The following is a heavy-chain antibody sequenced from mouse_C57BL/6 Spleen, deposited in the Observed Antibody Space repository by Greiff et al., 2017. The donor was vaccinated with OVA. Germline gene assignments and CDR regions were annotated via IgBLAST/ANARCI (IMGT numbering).Heavy chain of an antibody. D-gene: IGHD1-1*01. CDR2: IDPSDSYT. Sequence: QVQLQQPGAELVMPGASVKLSCKASGYTFTSYWMHWVKQRPGQGLEWIGEIDPSDSYTNYNQKFKGKSTLTVDKSSSTAYMQLSSLTAEDSAVYYWARGITTVVANWYFDVWGTGTTVTVSS. J-gene: IGHJ1*03. CDR3: ARGITTVVANWYFDV. CDR1: GYTFTSYW. V-gene: IGHV1-69*01.